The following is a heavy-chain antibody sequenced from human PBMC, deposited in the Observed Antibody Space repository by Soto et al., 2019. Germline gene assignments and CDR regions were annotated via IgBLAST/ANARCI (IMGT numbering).Heavy chain of an antibody. CDR1: GFTFSSYG. Sequence: ESGGDVVQPGRSLRLSCAASGFTFSSYGMHWVRQAPGKGLEWVAIISYDGSIKYYGDSVKGRFTISRDNSNNTLYLQMNSLRTEDTAVYSCAKEGIGAARPFDYWGQGTLVTVSS. CDR3: AKEGIGAARPFDY. CDR2: ISYDGSIK. V-gene: IGHV3-30*18. D-gene: IGHD6-6*01. J-gene: IGHJ4*02.